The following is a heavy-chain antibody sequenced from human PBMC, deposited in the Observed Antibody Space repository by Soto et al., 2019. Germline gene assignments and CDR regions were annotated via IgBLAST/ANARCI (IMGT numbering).Heavy chain of an antibody. CDR2: IHPGDSDT. D-gene: IGHD6-13*01. CDR1: GYSFTNYW. V-gene: IGHV5-51*01. J-gene: IGHJ5*02. Sequence: GESLKISGQGSGYSFTNYWVGWVRQIPGRGLKWMGIIHPGDSDTRYSPFFQGQVTISADKSISTAYLQWSSLKASDTAMYYCAMHNRYSCTWFEGWFAPWGQGTLVTVSS. CDR3: AMHNRYSCTWFEGWFAP.